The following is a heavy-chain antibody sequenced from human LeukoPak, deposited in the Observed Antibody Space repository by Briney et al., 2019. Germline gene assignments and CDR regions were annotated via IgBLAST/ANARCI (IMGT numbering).Heavy chain of an antibody. V-gene: IGHV4-34*01. CDR3: ARAGYSGYDTRTFDI. CDR1: GGSFSGYY. Sequence: SETLSLTCAVYGGSFSGYYWSWIRQPPGKGLEWIGEIHHSGNTNYNPSLKSRVTISVDTSKNQFSLKLSSVTAADTAVYYCARAGYSGYDTRTFDIWGQGTMVTVSS. CDR2: IHHSGNT. J-gene: IGHJ3*02. D-gene: IGHD5-12*01.